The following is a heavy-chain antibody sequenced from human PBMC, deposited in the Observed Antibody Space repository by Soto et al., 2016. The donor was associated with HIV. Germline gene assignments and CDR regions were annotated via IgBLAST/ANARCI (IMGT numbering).Heavy chain of an antibody. CDR2: ISGSGGST. Sequence: EVQLLESGGGLVQPGGSLRLSCAASGFTFSSYAMSWVRQAPGKGLEWVSAISGSGGSTYYADSVKGRFTISRDNSKNTLYLQMNSLRAEDTAVYYCAKQAWSLLVVGAGAIGRYWGQGTLVTVSS. J-gene: IGHJ4*02. CDR1: GFTFSSYA. D-gene: IGHD1-26*01. V-gene: IGHV3-23*01. CDR3: AKQAWSLLVVGAGAIGRY.